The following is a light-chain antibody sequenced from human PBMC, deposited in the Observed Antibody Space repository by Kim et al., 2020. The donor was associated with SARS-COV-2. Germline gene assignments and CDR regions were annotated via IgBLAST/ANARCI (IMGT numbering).Light chain of an antibody. Sequence: QSVTISCTGTGSDVGGYNYVSWYQQHPGKAPKLMIYDVSKRPSGVPDRFSGSKSGNTASLTISGLQAEDEADYYCCSYAGSYTHYVFGTGTKVTVL. CDR3: CSYAGSYTHYV. CDR2: DVS. V-gene: IGLV2-11*01. J-gene: IGLJ1*01. CDR1: GSDVGGYNY.